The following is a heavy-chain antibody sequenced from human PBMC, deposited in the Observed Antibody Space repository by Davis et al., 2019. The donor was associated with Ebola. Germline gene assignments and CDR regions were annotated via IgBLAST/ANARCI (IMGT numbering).Heavy chain of an antibody. J-gene: IGHJ5*02. V-gene: IGHV4-30-4*01. D-gene: IGHD2-2*02. CDR2: IYYSGST. CDR1: GGSISSGDYY. CDR3: ARVVPAAITGGGWFDP. Sequence: SETLSLTCTVSGGSISSGDYYWSWIRQPPGKGLEWIGYIYYSGSTYYNPSLKSRVTISVDTSKNQFSLKLSSVTAADTAVYYCARVVPAAITGGGWFDPWGQGTLVTVSS.